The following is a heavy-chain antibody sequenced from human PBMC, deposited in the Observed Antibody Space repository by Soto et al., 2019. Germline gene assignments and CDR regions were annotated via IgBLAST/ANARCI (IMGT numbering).Heavy chain of an antibody. CDR2: ISYDGST. CDR1: GFTFSSYA. D-gene: IGHD3-22*01. Sequence: GGSLRLSCAASGFTFSSYAMHWVRQAPGKGLEWVAVISYDGSTYYADSVKGRFTISRHNSKNTLYLQMNSLRAEDTAVYYCARDPYYDSSGYLASNGMDVWGQGTTVTVSS. CDR3: ARDPYYDSSGYLASNGMDV. J-gene: IGHJ6*02. V-gene: IGHV3-30*14.